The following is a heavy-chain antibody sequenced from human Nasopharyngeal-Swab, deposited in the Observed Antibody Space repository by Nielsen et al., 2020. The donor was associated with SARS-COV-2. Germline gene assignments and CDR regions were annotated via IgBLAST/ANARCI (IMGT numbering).Heavy chain of an antibody. CDR2: INHSGST. J-gene: IGHJ6*03. CDR1: GGSFSGYY. V-gene: IGHV4-34*01. CDR3: ASSFGVVIMDV. D-gene: IGHD3-3*01. Sequence: SQTLSLTRAVYGGSFSGYYWSWIRQPPGKGLEWIGEINHSGSTNYNPSLKSRVTISVDTSKNQFSLKLSSVTAADTAVYYCASSFGVVIMDVWGKGTTVTVSS.